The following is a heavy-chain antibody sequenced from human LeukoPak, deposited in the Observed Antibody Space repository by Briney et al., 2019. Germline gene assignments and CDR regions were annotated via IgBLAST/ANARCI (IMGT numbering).Heavy chain of an antibody. J-gene: IGHJ3*02. CDR1: GYTFTSYD. CDR3: ARGSYYDSKLRAAFDI. Sequence: GASVKVSCKASGYTFTSYDINWVRQATGQGLEWMGWMNPNSGNTGYAQKFQGRVTMTRNTSISTAYRELSSLRSEDTAVYYCARGSYYDSKLRAAFDIWGQGTMVTVSS. CDR2: MNPNSGNT. V-gene: IGHV1-8*01. D-gene: IGHD3-22*01.